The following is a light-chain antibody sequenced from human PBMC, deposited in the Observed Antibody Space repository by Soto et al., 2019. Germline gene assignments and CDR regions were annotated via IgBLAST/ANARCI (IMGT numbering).Light chain of an antibody. CDR3: QQYNNWPGT. V-gene: IGKV3-15*01. CDR2: GAS. Sequence: EIVMTQSPATLSVSPGARATLSCRASKSVSSNLAWYQQKPGQAPRLLIYGASTRATGIPARFSGSGSGTEFTLTISSLQSEDFAVYYCQQYNNWPGTFGQGTKLEIK. J-gene: IGKJ2*01. CDR1: KSVSSN.